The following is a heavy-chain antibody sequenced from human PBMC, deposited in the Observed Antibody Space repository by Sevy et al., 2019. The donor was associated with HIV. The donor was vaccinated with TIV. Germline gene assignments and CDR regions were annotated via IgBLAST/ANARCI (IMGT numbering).Heavy chain of an antibody. CDR1: GYTFNTYW. D-gene: IGHD3-22*01. CDR3: ARPALNEYDSNGYGFNL. V-gene: IGHV5-51*01. CDR2: IYPDDSDT. Sequence: GESLKISCKGSGYTFNTYWIAWVRQMPGKGLEWMGIIYPDDSDTRYSPSFQGHVTISADKSTDTAYLQWSSLKASDTAMYYCARPALNEYDSNGYGFNLWGQGTMVTVSS. J-gene: IGHJ3*01.